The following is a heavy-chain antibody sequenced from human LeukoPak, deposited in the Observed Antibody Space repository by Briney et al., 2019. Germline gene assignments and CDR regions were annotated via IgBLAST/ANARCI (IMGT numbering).Heavy chain of an antibody. CDR3: ARTNRYVENFDY. CDR1: GGSFSGSY. V-gene: IGHV4-34*01. J-gene: IGHJ4*02. D-gene: IGHD5-24*01. CDR2: INHSGGT. Sequence: NPSETLSLTCAVYGGSFSGSYWSWIRQPPGKGLEWIGEINHSGGTNYNPSLKSRVTISVDTSKNQFSLKLSSVTAADTAVYYCARTNRYVENFDYWGQGSLVTVSS.